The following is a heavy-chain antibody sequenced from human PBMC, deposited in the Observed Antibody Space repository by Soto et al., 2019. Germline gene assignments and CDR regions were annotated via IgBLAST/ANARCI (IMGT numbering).Heavy chain of an antibody. CDR1: GFTFSSYA. CDR2: ISYDGSNK. D-gene: IGHD6-19*01. V-gene: IGHV3-30-3*01. CDR3: ARGSYSSGWYPGIDY. Sequence: QVQLVESGGGVVQPGRSLRLSCAASGFTFSSYAMHWVRQAPGKGLEWVAVISYDGSNKYYADSVKGRFTISRDNSKNTLYLQIESLRAEDTAVYYCARGSYSSGWYPGIDYLGQGTLVTVSS. J-gene: IGHJ4*02.